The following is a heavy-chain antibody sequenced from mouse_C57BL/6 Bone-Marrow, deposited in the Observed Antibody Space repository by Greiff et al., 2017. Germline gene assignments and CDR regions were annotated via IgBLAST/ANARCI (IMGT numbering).Heavy chain of an antibody. Sequence: VQLQQSGAELAKPGASVKLSCKASGYTFTSYWMHWVKQRPGQGLEWIGYINPSSGYTKYTQKFQDKATLTADTSSSTAYMQLSSLTYEDSAVDDCASSRWVLLGFAYWGQGTLVTVSA. V-gene: IGHV1-7*01. J-gene: IGHJ3*01. CDR1: GYTFTSYW. CDR3: ASSRWVLLGFAY. D-gene: IGHD2-3*01. CDR2: INPSSGYT.